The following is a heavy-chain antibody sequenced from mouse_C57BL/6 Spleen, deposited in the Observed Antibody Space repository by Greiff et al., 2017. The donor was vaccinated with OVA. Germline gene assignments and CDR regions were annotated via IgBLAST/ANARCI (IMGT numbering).Heavy chain of an antibody. Sequence: QVQLKQPGAELVMPGASVKLSCKASGYTFTSYWMHWVKQRPGQGLEWIGEIDPSDSNTNYNQKFKGKSTLTVDKSSSTAYMQLSSLTSEDSAVYYCARGGISRAMDYWGQGTSVTVSS. V-gene: IGHV1-69*01. CDR3: ARGGISRAMDY. CDR1: GYTFTSYW. CDR2: IDPSDSNT. J-gene: IGHJ4*01.